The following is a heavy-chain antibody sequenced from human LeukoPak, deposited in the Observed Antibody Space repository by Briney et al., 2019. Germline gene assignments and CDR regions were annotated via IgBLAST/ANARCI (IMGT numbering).Heavy chain of an antibody. J-gene: IGHJ4*02. CDR1: GFTFSSYG. CDR2: IRYDGSNK. V-gene: IGHV3-33*01. Sequence: GGSLRLSCAASGFTFSSYGMHWVRQAPGKGLEWVAVIRYDGSNKYYADSVMGRFTISRDNSENTLYLQMNSLRAEDTAVYYCARDLGYCSGGSCYGFDYWGQGTLVTVSS. CDR3: ARDLGYCSGGSCYGFDY. D-gene: IGHD2-15*01.